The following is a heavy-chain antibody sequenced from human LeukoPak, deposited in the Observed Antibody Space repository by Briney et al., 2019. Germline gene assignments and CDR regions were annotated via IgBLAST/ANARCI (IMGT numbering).Heavy chain of an antibody. D-gene: IGHD4/OR15-4a*01. V-gene: IGHV4-39*07. J-gene: IGHJ3*02. Sequence: SGTLSLTCSVSGASISSSSYYWGWIRQPPGKGLEWIGRIYTSGSTNYNPSLKSRVTISVDTSKNQFSLKLSSVTAADTAVYYCASPRPDGATNSGGFDTWGQGIMVTVSS. CDR3: ASPRPDGATNSGGFDT. CDR2: IYTSGST. CDR1: GASISSSSYY.